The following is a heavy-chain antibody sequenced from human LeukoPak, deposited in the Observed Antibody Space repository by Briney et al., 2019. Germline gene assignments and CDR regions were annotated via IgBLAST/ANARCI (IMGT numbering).Heavy chain of an antibody. J-gene: IGHJ4*02. V-gene: IGHV1-2*02. Sequence: ASVNVSCKACRYTFNRYYMHWVRQAPGQGLEWMGWINPDSGGTNYAQKFQGRVTMTRDTSISTAYVELSRLRSDDTAEYYCARGPRHGDYLDYWGQGTLVTVSS. D-gene: IGHD4-17*01. CDR3: ARGPRHGDYLDY. CDR2: INPDSGGT. CDR1: RYTFNRYY.